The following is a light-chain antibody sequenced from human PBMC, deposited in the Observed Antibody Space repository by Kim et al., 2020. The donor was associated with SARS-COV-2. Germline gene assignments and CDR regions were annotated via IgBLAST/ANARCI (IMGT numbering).Light chain of an antibody. J-gene: IGLJ1*01. V-gene: IGLV1-40*01. Sequence: QSVLTQPPSVSGAPGQWVTISCTGSSSNIGAGSDVHWYQQLPGTAPKLVIYSNNDRRSGVPDRFSASKSGTSASLAITGLQAEDEADYYCQSFDTNLSAYVFGTGTKVTVL. CDR1: SSNIGAGSD. CDR2: SNN. CDR3: QSFDTNLSAYV.